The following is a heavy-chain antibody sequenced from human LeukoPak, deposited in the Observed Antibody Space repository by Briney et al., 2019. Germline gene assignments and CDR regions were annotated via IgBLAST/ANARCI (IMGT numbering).Heavy chain of an antibody. CDR3: GRDPNGNYIGAFEM. D-gene: IGHD1-7*01. J-gene: IGHJ3*02. Sequence: GGSLRLSCTASGFTFSHYDMTWVRQAPGKGLEWVSSIHSGADIPSYADSVKGRFTISRDNSKNTLFLEMNSLRGEDTAVYYCGRDPNGNYIGAFEMWGPGTKVTVSS. CDR2: IHSGADIP. V-gene: IGHV3-23*01. CDR1: GFTFSHYD.